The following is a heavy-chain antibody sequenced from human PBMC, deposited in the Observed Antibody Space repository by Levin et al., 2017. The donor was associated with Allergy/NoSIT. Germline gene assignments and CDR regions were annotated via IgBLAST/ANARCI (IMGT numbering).Heavy chain of an antibody. CDR2: IYTSGST. J-gene: IGHJ4*02. CDR3: ARDQAVTTGFDY. D-gene: IGHD4-17*01. CDR1: GGSISSGSYY. V-gene: IGHV4-61*02. Sequence: SQTLSLTCTVSGGSISSGSYYWSWIRQPAGKGLEWIGRIYTSGSTNYNPSLKSRVTISVDTSKNQFSLKLSSVTAADTAVYYCARDQAVTTGFDYWGQGTLVTVSS.